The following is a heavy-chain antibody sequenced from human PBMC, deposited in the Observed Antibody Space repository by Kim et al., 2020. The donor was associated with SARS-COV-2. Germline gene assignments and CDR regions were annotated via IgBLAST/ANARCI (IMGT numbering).Heavy chain of an antibody. CDR1: GFTFSSYA. CDR2: ISYDGSNK. V-gene: IGHV3-30*04. CDR3: ARDKTRLYCSSTSCRPSYYYYYGMDV. D-gene: IGHD2-2*01. J-gene: IGHJ6*02. Sequence: GGSLRLSCAASGFTFSSYAMHWVRQAPGKGLEWVAVISYDGSNKYYADSVKGRFTISRDNSKNTLYLQMNSLRAEDTAVYYCARDKTRLYCSSTSCRPSYYYYYGMDVWGQGTTVTVSS.